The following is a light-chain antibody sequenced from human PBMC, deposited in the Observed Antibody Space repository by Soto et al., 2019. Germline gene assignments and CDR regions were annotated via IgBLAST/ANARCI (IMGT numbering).Light chain of an antibody. CDR2: GAS. CDR1: QSVSSSY. J-gene: IGKJ1*01. CDR3: QQYRT. V-gene: IGKV3-20*01. Sequence: EIVLTQSPGTLSLSPGERATLSCRASQSVSSSYLAWYQQKPGQAPRLLIYGASSSATGIPDRFSGSGSGTDITLTISRLEPEDFAVYYCQQYRTFGQGTKVEIK.